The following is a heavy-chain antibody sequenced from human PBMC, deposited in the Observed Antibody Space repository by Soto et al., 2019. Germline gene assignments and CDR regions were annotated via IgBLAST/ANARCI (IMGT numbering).Heavy chain of an antibody. J-gene: IGHJ4*02. V-gene: IGHV1-69*02. D-gene: IGHD2-21*01. CDR1: GGTFSSYT. CDR3: ARGRSCGDY. CDR2: IIPILGMA. Sequence: QVQLVQSGAEVKKTGYSVNVSCKASGGTFSSYTISWVRQAPGQGLEWMGRIIPILGMANYAKKFQGRVTITADKSMSTAYMEMSSLRSEDTAVYYCARGRSCGDYWGQGTLVTVSS.